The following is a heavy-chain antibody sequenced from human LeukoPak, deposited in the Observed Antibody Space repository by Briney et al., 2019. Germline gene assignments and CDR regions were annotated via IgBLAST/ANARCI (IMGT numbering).Heavy chain of an antibody. CDR3: AADGYYDSSGSGTVIDY. J-gene: IGHJ4*02. V-gene: IGHV4-39*07. Sequence: PSETLSLTCTVSGGSISSSSYYCDWIRQPPGKGLEWIGSIYYSGSTYYSPSLKSRVTISVDTSKNQFSLKLNSVTAADTAVYYCAADGYYDSSGSGTVIDYWGRGTLVTVPS. CDR2: IYYSGST. CDR1: GGSISSSSYY. D-gene: IGHD3-22*01.